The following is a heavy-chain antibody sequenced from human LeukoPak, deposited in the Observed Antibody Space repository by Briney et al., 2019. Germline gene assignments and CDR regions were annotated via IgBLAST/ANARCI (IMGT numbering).Heavy chain of an antibody. CDR2: IYYSGST. D-gene: IGHD6-19*01. J-gene: IGHJ4*02. V-gene: IGHV4-59*08. CDR1: GGSISTYY. CDR3: ARVHRTAVAAPDY. Sequence: SETLSLTCTVSGGSISTYYWNWIRQPPGKGLEWIGNIYYSGSTNYNPSLKSRVTISVDTSKNQFSLKLSSVTAADTAVYYCARVHRTAVAAPDYWGQGTLVTVSS.